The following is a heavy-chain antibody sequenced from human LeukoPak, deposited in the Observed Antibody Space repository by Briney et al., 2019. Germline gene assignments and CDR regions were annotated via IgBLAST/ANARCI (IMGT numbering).Heavy chain of an antibody. D-gene: IGHD3-22*01. CDR3: ARDSGWGDSSVGGY. CDR2: ISYDGSNK. CDR1: GFTFSSYG. Sequence: GGSLRLSCAASGFTFSSYGMHWVRQAPGKGLGWVAVISYDGSNKYYADSVKGRFTISRDNSKNTLYLQMNSLRAEDTAVYYCARDSGWGDSSVGGYWGQGTLVTVSS. V-gene: IGHV3-30*19. J-gene: IGHJ4*02.